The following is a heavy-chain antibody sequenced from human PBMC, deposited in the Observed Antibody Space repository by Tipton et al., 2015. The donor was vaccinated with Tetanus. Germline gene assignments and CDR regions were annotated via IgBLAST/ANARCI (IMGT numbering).Heavy chain of an antibody. CDR2: IKQDGTDK. D-gene: IGHD4-17*01. CDR1: GFTFSDYW. V-gene: IGHV3-7*01. Sequence: AVSGFTFSDYWMTWVRQAPGKGLEWVASIKQDGTDKSYVDSVKGRFTVSRDNAKNSLYLQMNSLRAEDTAVYYCARCNDYGSLTPIDLWGPGTRVTVSS. J-gene: IGHJ5*02. CDR3: ARCNDYGSLTPIDL.